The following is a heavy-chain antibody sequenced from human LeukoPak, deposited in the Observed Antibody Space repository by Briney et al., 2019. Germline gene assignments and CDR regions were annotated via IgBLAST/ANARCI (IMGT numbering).Heavy chain of an antibody. Sequence: PSETLSLTCTVSGASIDTYYWTRIRQPPGKGLEWIGDFSYSGSTSYSPSLKSRVTISVDTSKNQISLKLTSATAADTAFYYCACLSVSHNNYFDYGGQGILVTVSS. CDR3: ACLSVSHNNYFDY. J-gene: IGHJ4*02. CDR1: GASIDTYY. CDR2: FSYSGST. D-gene: IGHD5/OR15-5a*01. V-gene: IGHV4-59*08.